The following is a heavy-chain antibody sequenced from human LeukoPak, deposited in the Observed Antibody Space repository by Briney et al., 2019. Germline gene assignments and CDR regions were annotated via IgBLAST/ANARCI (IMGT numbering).Heavy chain of an antibody. Sequence: PSETLSLTCAVYGGSFSGYYWSWIRQPPGKGLEWIGEINHSGSTNYNPSLKSRVTISVDTSKNQFSLKLSSVTAADTAVYYCARSRIAAAGTHYYDSSGYFHYWGQGTLVTVSS. CDR2: INHSGST. CDR3: ARSRIAAAGTHYYDSSGYFHY. V-gene: IGHV4-34*01. D-gene: IGHD3-22*01. CDR1: GGSFSGYY. J-gene: IGHJ4*02.